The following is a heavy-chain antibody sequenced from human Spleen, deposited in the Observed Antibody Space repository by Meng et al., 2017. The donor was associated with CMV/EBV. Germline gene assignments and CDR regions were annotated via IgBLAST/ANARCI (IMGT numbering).Heavy chain of an antibody. CDR1: TFTSYD. J-gene: IGHJ1*01. Sequence: TFTSYDINWVRQAPGQGLEWMGWMNPNSGNTGYAQKFQGRVTITRNTSISTAYMELSSLRSEDTAVYYCARVDHCSSTSCYLYFQHWGQGTLVTVSS. CDR2: MNPNSGNT. V-gene: IGHV1-8*03. D-gene: IGHD2-2*01. CDR3: ARVDHCSSTSCYLYFQH.